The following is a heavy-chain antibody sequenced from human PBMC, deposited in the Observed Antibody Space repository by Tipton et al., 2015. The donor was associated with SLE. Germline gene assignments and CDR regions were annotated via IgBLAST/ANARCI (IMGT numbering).Heavy chain of an antibody. V-gene: IGHV4-31*03. D-gene: IGHD1-1*01. CDR3: ARDLTGTIGSPISGLDV. CDR1: GVSITTGAY. Sequence: TLSLTCTVSGVSITTGAYWTWIRQHPGKGLEWIGYINYSGSTHYNPSLNSRGTISVDTSKNHFSLILSSVSAADTAVYYCARDLTGTIGSPISGLDVWGRGTTVTVSS. J-gene: IGHJ6*02. CDR2: INYSGST.